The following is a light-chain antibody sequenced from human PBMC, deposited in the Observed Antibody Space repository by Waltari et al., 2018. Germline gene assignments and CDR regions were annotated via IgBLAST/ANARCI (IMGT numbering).Light chain of an antibody. Sequence: EIVLTQSPGTLSLSPGERATLSCRASESVKGNYLVWYQQKPGQAPRVLIYGSSKRATGIPDRFSGGGSGRDFTLTISRLEPEDFAMYYCQHYDGSPYTFGPGTKLEIK. CDR3: QHYDGSPYT. V-gene: IGKV3-20*01. J-gene: IGKJ3*01. CDR2: GSS. CDR1: ESVKGNY.